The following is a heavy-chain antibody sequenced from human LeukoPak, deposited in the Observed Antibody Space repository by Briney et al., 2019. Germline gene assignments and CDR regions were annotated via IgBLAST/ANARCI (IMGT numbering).Heavy chain of an antibody. D-gene: IGHD3-10*01. CDR3: ARYYYGSGSYYYYDMDV. CDR2: ISAYNGNT. Sequence: ASVKVSCKASGYTFTSYGISWVRQAPGQGLEWMGWISAYNGNTSYAQKLQGRVTMTTDTSTSTAYMELRSLRSDDTAVYYCARYYYGSGSYYYYDMDVWGQGTTVTVSS. V-gene: IGHV1-18*01. J-gene: IGHJ6*02. CDR1: GYTFTSYG.